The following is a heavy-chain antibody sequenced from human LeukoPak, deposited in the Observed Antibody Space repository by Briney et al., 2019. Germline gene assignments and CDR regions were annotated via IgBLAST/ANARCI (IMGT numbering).Heavy chain of an antibody. V-gene: IGHV3-23*01. Sequence: PGGSLRLSCAASGFTFSIYAMSWVRQAPGKGLEWVSGTSVSGGSRYYADSVKGRFTISRDNSKNTLYLQMNSLRAEDTAVYYCAKVSDSGTYLGNYYFDSWGQGTLVTVSS. CDR1: GFTFSIYA. D-gene: IGHD1-26*01. J-gene: IGHJ4*02. CDR2: TSVSGGSR. CDR3: AKVSDSGTYLGNYYFDS.